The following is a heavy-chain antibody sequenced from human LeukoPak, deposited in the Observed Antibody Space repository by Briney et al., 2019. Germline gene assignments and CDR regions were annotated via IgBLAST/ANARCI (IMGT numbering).Heavy chain of an antibody. Sequence: GESLKISCQGSGXSFATYWIAWVRQMPGEGLEWMGIIYPGDSDTTYSPSFQGQVTISADRSATSAYLQWTSLKASDTAIYYCARQRGTGWYDYWGQGTLVTVSS. CDR2: IYPGDSDT. CDR3: ARQRGTGWYDY. CDR1: GXSFATYW. D-gene: IGHD6-19*01. V-gene: IGHV5-51*01. J-gene: IGHJ4*02.